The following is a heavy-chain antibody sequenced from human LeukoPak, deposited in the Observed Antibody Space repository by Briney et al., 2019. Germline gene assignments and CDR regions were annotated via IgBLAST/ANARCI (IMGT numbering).Heavy chain of an antibody. CDR1: GGSISSYY. Sequence: PSETLSLTCTVSGGSISSYYWSWIRQPAGKGLEWIGRIYTSGSTNYNPSLKSRVTMSVDTSKNPFSLKLSSVTAADTAVYYCARGGGYYYGSGSYPWFDYWGQGTLVTVSS. D-gene: IGHD3-10*01. V-gene: IGHV4-4*07. J-gene: IGHJ5*01. CDR2: IYTSGST. CDR3: ARGGGYYYGSGSYPWFDY.